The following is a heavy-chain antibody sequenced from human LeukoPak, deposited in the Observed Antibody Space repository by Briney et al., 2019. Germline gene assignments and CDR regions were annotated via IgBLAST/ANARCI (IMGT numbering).Heavy chain of an antibody. CDR1: GGSFSGYY. V-gene: IGHV4-34*01. Sequence: SETLPLTCAVYGGSFSGYYWSWIRQPPGKGLEWIGEINHSGSTNYNPSLKSRVTISVDTSKNQFSLKLSSVTAADTAVYYCARGRSSTSRKGYMGRWFDPWGQGTLVTVSS. CDR3: ARGRSSTSRKGYMGRWFDP. D-gene: IGHD2-2*01. CDR2: INHSGST. J-gene: IGHJ5*02.